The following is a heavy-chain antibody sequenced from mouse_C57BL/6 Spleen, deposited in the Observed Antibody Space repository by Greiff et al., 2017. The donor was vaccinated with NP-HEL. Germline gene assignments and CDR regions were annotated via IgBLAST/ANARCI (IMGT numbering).Heavy chain of an antibody. CDR1: GFTFSNYW. Sequence: EVQRVESGGGLVQPGGSMKLSCVASGFTFSNYWMNWVRQSPEKGLEWVAQIRLKSDNYATHYAESVKGRFTISRDDSKSSVYLQMNNLRAEDTGIYYCTEIPYDYDEDYAMDYWGQGTSVTVSS. CDR2: IRLKSDNYAT. V-gene: IGHV6-3*01. D-gene: IGHD2-4*01. CDR3: TEIPYDYDEDYAMDY. J-gene: IGHJ4*01.